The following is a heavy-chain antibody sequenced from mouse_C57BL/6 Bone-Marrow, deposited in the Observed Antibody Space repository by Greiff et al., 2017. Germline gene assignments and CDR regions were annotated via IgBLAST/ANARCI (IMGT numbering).Heavy chain of an antibody. J-gene: IGHJ2*01. CDR3: ARDLEDDYEAPLFDY. CDR2: IYPGSGNT. V-gene: IGHV1-76*01. CDR1: GYTFTDYY. Sequence: QVQLQQSGAELVRPGASVKLSCKASGYTFTDYYINWVKQRPGQGLEWIARIYPGSGNTYYNEKFKGKATLTAEKSSSTAYMQLSSLTSEDSAVYFCARDLEDDYEAPLFDYWGQGTTLTVSS. D-gene: IGHD2-4*01.